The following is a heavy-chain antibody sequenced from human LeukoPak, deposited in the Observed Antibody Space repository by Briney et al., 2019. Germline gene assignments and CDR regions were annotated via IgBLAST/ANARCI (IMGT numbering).Heavy chain of an antibody. CDR2: ISYDGSNK. D-gene: IGHD3-22*01. J-gene: IGHJ3*02. CDR1: GFTFSSYG. Sequence: GRSLRLSCAASGFTFSSYGMHWVRQAPGKGLEWVAVISYDGSNKYYADSVKGRFTISRDNSKNTLYLQMNSLRAEDTAVYYCAKDTYYYDSSGYYGAFDIWGQGTWSPSLQ. V-gene: IGHV3-30*18. CDR3: AKDTYYYDSSGYYGAFDI.